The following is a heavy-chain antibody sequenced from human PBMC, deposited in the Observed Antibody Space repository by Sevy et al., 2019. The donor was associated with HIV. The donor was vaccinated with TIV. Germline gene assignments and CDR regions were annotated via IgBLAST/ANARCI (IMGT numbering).Heavy chain of an antibody. CDR2: IYYSGST. D-gene: IGHD6-19*01. CDR1: GGSISSYY. Sequence: SETLSLTCTVSGGSISSYYWSWIRQPPGKGLEWIGYIYYSGSTNYNPSLKSRVTISVDTSKNQFSLKLSSVTAADTAVYYCVRAVIQNSSGWYIVGYFQHWGQGTLVTVSS. J-gene: IGHJ1*01. V-gene: IGHV4-59*01. CDR3: VRAVIQNSSGWYIVGYFQH.